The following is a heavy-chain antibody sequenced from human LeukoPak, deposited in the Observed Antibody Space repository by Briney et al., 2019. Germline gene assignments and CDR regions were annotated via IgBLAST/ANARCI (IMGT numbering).Heavy chain of an antibody. Sequence: QSGGSLRLSCAASGFTFSSYAMHWVRQAPGKGLEWVAVISYDGSNKYYADSVKGRFTISRDNSKNTLYLQMNSLRAEDTAVYYCAREAVSWYSSGWNAFDIWGQGTMVTVSS. J-gene: IGHJ3*02. CDR3: AREAVSWYSSGWNAFDI. CDR2: ISYDGSNK. V-gene: IGHV3-30-3*01. CDR1: GFTFSSYA. D-gene: IGHD6-19*01.